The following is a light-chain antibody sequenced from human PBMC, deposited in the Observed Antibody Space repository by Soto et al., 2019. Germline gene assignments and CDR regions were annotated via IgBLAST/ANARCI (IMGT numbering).Light chain of an antibody. CDR1: SSDVGGYNY. J-gene: IGLJ1*01. CDR2: DVS. CDR3: SSYTSSRV. V-gene: IGLV2-14*01. Sequence: QSALTQPASVSGSPGQSITISCTGTSSDVGGYNYVSWYQQHPGKAPKLMIYDVSNRPSGVSNRFSGSKSGNTASLTISGLQDEDEADYYCSSYTSSRVFGTGTKLTVL.